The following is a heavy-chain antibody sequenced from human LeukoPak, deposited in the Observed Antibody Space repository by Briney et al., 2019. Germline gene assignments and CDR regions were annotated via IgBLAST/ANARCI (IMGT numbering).Heavy chain of an antibody. D-gene: IGHD3-16*01. J-gene: IGHJ4*02. Sequence: ASVKVSCKASGYTFTSYAMNWVRQAPGQGLEWMGWINPNSGGTNYAQKFQGRVTMTTDTSTSTAYMELRNLRSDDTAVYYCARGGPAARLITFGGVTDYWGQGTLVTVSS. CDR1: GYTFTSYA. V-gene: IGHV1-2*02. CDR3: ARGGPAARLITFGGVTDY. CDR2: INPNSGGT.